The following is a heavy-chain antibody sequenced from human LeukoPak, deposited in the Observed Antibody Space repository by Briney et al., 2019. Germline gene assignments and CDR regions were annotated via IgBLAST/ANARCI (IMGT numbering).Heavy chain of an antibody. CDR2: INHSGST. CDR3: ARRGGYCSGGSCYTIRHYFDY. Sequence: SETLSLTCAVYGGSFSGYYWSWIRQPPGKGLEWIGEINHSGSTNYNLSLKSRATISVDTSKNQFSLKLSSVTAADTAVYYCARRGGYCSGGSCYTIRHYFDYWGQGTLVTVSS. CDR1: GGSFSGYY. J-gene: IGHJ4*02. D-gene: IGHD2-15*01. V-gene: IGHV4-34*01.